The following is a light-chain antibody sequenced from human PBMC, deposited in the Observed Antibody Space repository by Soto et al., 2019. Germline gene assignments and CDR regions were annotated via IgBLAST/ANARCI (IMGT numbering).Light chain of an antibody. V-gene: IGKV3-20*01. CDR1: QSVASNY. Sequence: VLTQSPGTLSLSPGERATLSCRASQSVASNYLAWYQQKPGQAPRLLIYGASGRATGIPDRFSGGGSGTDFTLTISRLEPEDFAVYYCQQYARSPLTFGPGTKVEI. CDR3: QQYARSPLT. J-gene: IGKJ3*01. CDR2: GAS.